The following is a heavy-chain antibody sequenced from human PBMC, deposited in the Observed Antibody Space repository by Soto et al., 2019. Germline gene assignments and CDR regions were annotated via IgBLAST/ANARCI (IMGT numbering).Heavy chain of an antibody. Sequence: ASVKVSCKASGYTFTGYYMHWVRQAPGQGLEWMGWINPNSGGTNYAQKFQGWVTTTRDTSISTAYMELSRLRSDDTAVYYCARGGFGVLDSSSWYGYWGQGTLVTVSS. CDR3: ARGGFGVLDSSSWYGY. D-gene: IGHD6-13*01. J-gene: IGHJ4*02. CDR1: GYTFTGYY. V-gene: IGHV1-2*04. CDR2: INPNSGGT.